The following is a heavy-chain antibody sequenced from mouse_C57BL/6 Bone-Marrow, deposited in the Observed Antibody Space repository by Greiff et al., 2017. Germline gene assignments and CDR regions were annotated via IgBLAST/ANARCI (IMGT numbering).Heavy chain of an antibody. CDR1: GYTFTDYE. CDR3: TGAIYAMDY. V-gene: IGHV1-15*01. Sequence: QVQLQQSGAELVRPGASVTLSCKASGYTFTDYEMLWVKQTPVHGLEWIGAIDPETGGTAYNQKFKGKAILTADKSSSTAYMELRSLTSEDSAVYYCTGAIYAMDYWGQGTSATVSS. CDR2: IDPETGGT. J-gene: IGHJ4*01.